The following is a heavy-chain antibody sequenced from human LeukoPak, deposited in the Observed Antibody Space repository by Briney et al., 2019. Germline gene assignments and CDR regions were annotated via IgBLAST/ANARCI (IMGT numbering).Heavy chain of an antibody. Sequence: GESLKISCRGAGYIFTSYWIGWLLQMPGKGLEWLVIIFPGDSDTSYSTSFQGQVTISADKSISTAYLQWSSLKASDTAMYYCASSYYYDSSGYYLDAFDIWGQGTMVTVSS. J-gene: IGHJ3*02. CDR2: IFPGDSDT. V-gene: IGHV5-51*01. CDR3: ASSYYYDSSGYYLDAFDI. CDR1: GYIFTSYW. D-gene: IGHD3-22*01.